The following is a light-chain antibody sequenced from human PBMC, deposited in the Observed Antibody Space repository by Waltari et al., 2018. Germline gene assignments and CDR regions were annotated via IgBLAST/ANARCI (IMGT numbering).Light chain of an antibody. J-gene: IGKJ1*01. CDR2: DAS. Sequence: DIQMTQSPSSLSASVGDTITITCQASEDISNELNWYQQKPGKAPNLLIYDASTLHTGVPSRFSGSGSGSYFTCTIDSLQPEDIATYYCHQYASLPWTFGQGTKVEIK. CDR1: EDISNE. CDR3: HQYASLPWT. V-gene: IGKV1-33*01.